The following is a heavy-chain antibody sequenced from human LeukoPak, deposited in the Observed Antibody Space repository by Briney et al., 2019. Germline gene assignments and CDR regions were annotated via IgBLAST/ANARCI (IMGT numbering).Heavy chain of an antibody. D-gene: IGHD3-22*01. CDR1: GFTFSSYA. CDR3: AGSGYYYLNWFDP. J-gene: IGHJ5*02. Sequence: GRSLRLSCAASGFTFSSYAMHWVRQAPGKGLEWVAFISYDGSNKYNADSVKGRFTISRDNSKNTLYLQMNSLRAEDTAVYYCAGSGYYYLNWFDPWGQGTLVTVSS. CDR2: ISYDGSNK. V-gene: IGHV3-30*04.